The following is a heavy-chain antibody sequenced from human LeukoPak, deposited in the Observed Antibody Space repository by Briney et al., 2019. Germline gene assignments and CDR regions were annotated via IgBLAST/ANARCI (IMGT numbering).Heavy chain of an antibody. V-gene: IGHV4-31*03. CDR2: IYYSGST. CDR1: GRSISSGGYY. CDR3: ARASQWLVNI. Sequence: SQTLSLTCTVSGRSISSGGYYWSWIRQHPGKGLEWIGYIYYSGSTYYNPSLKSRVTISVDTSKNQFSLKLSSVTAADTAVYYCARASQWLVNIWGQGTLVTVSS. J-gene: IGHJ4*02. D-gene: IGHD6-19*01.